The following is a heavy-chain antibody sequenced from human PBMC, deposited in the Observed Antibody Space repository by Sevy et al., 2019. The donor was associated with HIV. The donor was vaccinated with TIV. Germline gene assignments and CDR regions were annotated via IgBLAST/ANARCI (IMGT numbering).Heavy chain of an antibody. CDR2: IYKTGST. CDR3: ARVPRGQLWYSGSLGGYYYHMDV. V-gene: IGHV4-61*01. D-gene: IGHD3-16*01. CDR1: GGSVSSGTYY. Sequence: SETLSLSCSVSGGSVSSGTYYWSWIRQPPGKGLEWIGHIYKTGSTNYKLSLQSRVTISVDTPTNQFSLRLRSVTAADTAVYYCARVPRGQLWYSGSLGGYYYHMDVWGKGTTVTVSS. J-gene: IGHJ6*03.